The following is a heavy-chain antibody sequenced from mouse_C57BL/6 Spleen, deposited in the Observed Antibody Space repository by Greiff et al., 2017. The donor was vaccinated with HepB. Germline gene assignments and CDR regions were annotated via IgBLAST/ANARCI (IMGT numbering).Heavy chain of an antibody. CDR1: GYTFTDYY. CDR2: INPNNGGT. V-gene: IGHV1-26*01. Sequence: VQLQQSGPELVKPGASVKISCKASGYTFTDYYMNWVKQSHGKSLEWIGDINPNNGGTSYNQKFKGKATLTVDKSSSTAYMELRSLTSEDSAVYYCARTRIYYYGSSWNYWGQGTTLTVSS. D-gene: IGHD1-1*01. CDR3: ARTRIYYYGSSWNY. J-gene: IGHJ2*01.